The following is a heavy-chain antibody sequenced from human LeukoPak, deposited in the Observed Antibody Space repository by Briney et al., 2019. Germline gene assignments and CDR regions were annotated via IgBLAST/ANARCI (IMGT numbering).Heavy chain of an antibody. Sequence: SETLSLTCTVSGASLSSDNYYWGWIRQTPGKGLEWIGCIYYSGSTYYNPSLKSPVTISIDTSKNQFSLKLSSVTAADTAVYYCARGRFTAAGTIGFDPWGQGTLVTVSS. CDR2: IYYSGST. CDR3: ARGRFTAAGTIGFDP. V-gene: IGHV4-39*07. D-gene: IGHD6-13*01. CDR1: GASLSSDNYY. J-gene: IGHJ5*02.